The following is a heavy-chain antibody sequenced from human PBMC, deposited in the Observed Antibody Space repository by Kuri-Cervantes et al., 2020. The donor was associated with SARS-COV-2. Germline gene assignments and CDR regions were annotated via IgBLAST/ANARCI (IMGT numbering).Heavy chain of an antibody. CDR2: ISSSSSYI. Sequence: GGSLRLSCAASGFTFSSYSMNWVRQAPGKGLEWVSSISSSSSYIYYADSVKGRFTISRDNSKNTLYLQMNSPRAEDTAVYYCAKCGELLTSSYYYYGMDVWGQGTTVTVSS. D-gene: IGHD1-26*01. V-gene: IGHV3-21*04. CDR1: GFTFSSYS. J-gene: IGHJ6*02. CDR3: AKCGELLTSSYYYYGMDV.